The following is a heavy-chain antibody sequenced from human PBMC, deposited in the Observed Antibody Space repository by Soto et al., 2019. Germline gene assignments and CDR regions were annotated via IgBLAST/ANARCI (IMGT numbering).Heavy chain of an antibody. CDR1: GGTFSSYA. V-gene: IGHV1-69*13. CDR2: IIPIFGTA. CDR3: ARSRGGYEPFDY. Sequence: SVKVSCKASGGTFSSYAISWVRQAPGQGLEWMGGIIPIFGTANYAQKFQGRVTITADESTSTAYMELSSLRSDDTAVYYCARSRGGYEPFDYWGQGTLVTVSS. D-gene: IGHD5-12*01. J-gene: IGHJ4*02.